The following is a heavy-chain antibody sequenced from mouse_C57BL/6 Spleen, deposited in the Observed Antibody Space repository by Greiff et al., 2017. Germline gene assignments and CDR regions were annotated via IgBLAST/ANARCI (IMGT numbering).Heavy chain of an antibody. CDR3: ARDSSGYVSAY. CDR2: IYPGSGNT. V-gene: IGHV1-66*01. Sequence: VQLVESGPELVKPGASVKISCKASGYSFTSYYIHWVKQRPGQGLEWIGWIYPGSGNTKYNEKFKGKATLTADTSSSTAYMQLSSLTSEDSAVYYCARDSSGYVSAYWGQGTLVTVSA. CDR1: GYSFTSYY. J-gene: IGHJ3*01. D-gene: IGHD3-2*02.